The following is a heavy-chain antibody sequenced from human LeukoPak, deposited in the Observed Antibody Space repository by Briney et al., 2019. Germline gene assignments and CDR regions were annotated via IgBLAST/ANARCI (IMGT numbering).Heavy chain of an antibody. V-gene: IGHV3-30*03. D-gene: IGHD6-19*01. Sequence: GGSLRLSCAASGFTFSSYGMHWVRQAPGKGLEWVAVISYDGSNKYYADSVKGRFTISRDNSKNTLYLQMNSLRAEDTAVYYCASTSGWYSVYWGQGTLVTVSS. J-gene: IGHJ4*02. CDR2: ISYDGSNK. CDR3: ASTSGWYSVY. CDR1: GFTFSSYG.